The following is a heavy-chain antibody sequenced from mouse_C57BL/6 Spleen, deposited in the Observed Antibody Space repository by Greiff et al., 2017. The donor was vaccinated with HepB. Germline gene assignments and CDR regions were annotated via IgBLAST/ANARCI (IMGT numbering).Heavy chain of an antibody. CDR3: ARMVDYYGSLDY. V-gene: IGHV1-19*01. CDR2: INPYNGGT. Sequence: EVMLVESGPVLVKPGASVKMSCKASGYTFTDYYMNWVKQSHGKSLEWIGVINPYNGGTSYNQKFKGKATLTVDKSSSTAYMELNSLTSEDSAVYYCARMVDYYGSLDYWGQGTTLTVSS. J-gene: IGHJ2*01. D-gene: IGHD1-1*01. CDR1: GYTFTDYY.